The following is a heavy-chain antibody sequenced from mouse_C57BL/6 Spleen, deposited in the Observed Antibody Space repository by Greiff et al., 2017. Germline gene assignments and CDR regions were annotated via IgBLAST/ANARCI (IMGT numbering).Heavy chain of an antibody. CDR1: GYAFSSYW. CDR2: IYPGDGDT. D-gene: IGHD3-2*02. J-gene: IGHJ1*03. V-gene: IGHV1-80*01. CDR3: ARGAGQATPLWYFDV. Sequence: QVQLQQSGAELVKPGASVKISCKASGYAFSSYWMNWVKQRPGKGLEWIGQIYPGDGDTNYNGKFKGKATLTADKSSSTAYMQLSSLTSEASAVYFCARGAGQATPLWYFDVWGTGTTVTVSS.